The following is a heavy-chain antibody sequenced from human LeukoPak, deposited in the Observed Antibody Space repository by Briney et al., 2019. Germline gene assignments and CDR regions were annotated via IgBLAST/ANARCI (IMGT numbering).Heavy chain of an antibody. D-gene: IGHD1-26*01. Sequence: GGSLRLSCAASGFTFSDYYMSWIRQALGKGLEWVSYISSSGSTIYYADSVKGRFTISRDNAKNSLYLQMNSLRAEDTAVYYCARVSGSSEYYFDYWGQGTLVTVSS. CDR3: ARVSGSSEYYFDY. J-gene: IGHJ4*02. CDR1: GFTFSDYY. V-gene: IGHV3-11*04. CDR2: ISSSGSTI.